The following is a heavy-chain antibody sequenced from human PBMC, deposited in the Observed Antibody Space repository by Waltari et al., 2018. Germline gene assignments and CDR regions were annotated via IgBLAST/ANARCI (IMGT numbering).Heavy chain of an antibody. J-gene: IGHJ2*01. D-gene: IGHD3-10*01. CDR1: GGSISSYY. V-gene: IGHV4-4*07. CDR3: AREDTVLLWFGELLALGYFDL. CDR2: IYTSGST. Sequence: QVQLQESGPGLVKPSETLSLTCTVSGGSISSYYWSWIRQPAGTGLEWIGRIYTSGSTNYNPSLKSRVTMSVDTSKNQFSLKLSSVTAADTAVYYCAREDTVLLWFGELLALGYFDLWGRGTLVTVSS.